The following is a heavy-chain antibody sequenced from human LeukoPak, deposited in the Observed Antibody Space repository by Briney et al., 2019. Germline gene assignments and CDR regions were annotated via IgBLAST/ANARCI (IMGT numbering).Heavy chain of an antibody. CDR2: IYSSGTT. V-gene: IGHV4-4*07. D-gene: IGHD2-15*01. CDR3: ARGGGRQLATSHSYFDY. Sequence: SETLSLTCSVSGGSIRGYYWSWIRQPAGKGLEWIGRIYSSGTTNYNPSLKSRLTMSVDTSKNQFSLGLSSVTAADTAVYFGARGGGRQLATSHSYFDYRGQGILGPVSS. J-gene: IGHJ4*02. CDR1: GGSIRGYY.